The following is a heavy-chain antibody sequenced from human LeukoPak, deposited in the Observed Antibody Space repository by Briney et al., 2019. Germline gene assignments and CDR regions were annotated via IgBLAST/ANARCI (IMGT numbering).Heavy chain of an antibody. CDR1: EFTFSSYG. D-gene: IGHD3-22*01. CDR2: ISGSGGST. J-gene: IGHJ4*02. Sequence: GGCLRLSCAASEFTFSSYGMSWVRQAPGKGLEWVSSISGSGGSTQYADSVQGRFAISRDNSKNTLYLQMNSLRAEDTAVYYCVRDDDRPDNGLDYWGQGTLVTVSS. V-gene: IGHV3-23*01. CDR3: VRDDDRPDNGLDY.